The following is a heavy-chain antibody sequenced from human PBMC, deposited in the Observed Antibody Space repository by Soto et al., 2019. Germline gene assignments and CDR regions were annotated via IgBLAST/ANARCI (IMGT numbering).Heavy chain of an antibody. D-gene: IGHD3-22*01. V-gene: IGHV3-30*18. J-gene: IGHJ5*02. CDR3: AKDADFDTSNLHH. CDR2: ISHDGSNK. CDR1: GFPFSRYE. Sequence: GGSLRLSCAASGFPFSRYEIHWVRQVPGRGLEWVALISHDGSNKYYVDSVKGRFIISRDNSKNTVYLQMNSLRTEDTALYYCAKDADFDTSNLHHWGQGTPVTVS.